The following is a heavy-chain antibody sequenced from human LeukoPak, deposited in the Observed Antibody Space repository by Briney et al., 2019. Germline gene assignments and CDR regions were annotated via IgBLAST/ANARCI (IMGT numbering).Heavy chain of an antibody. CDR2: INTDGTVT. D-gene: IGHD6-19*01. CDR3: ATKQWLAPPPDS. J-gene: IGHJ4*02. V-gene: IGHV3-74*01. CDR1: GFTFSKYW. Sequence: GGSLRLSCAASGFTFSKYWMLWVRQAPGKGLESVSRINTDGTVTTYAGSAKGRFTVSRDNADNTMFLQMNSVRDEDTAVYYCATKQWLAPPPDSWGQGTPVTVSS.